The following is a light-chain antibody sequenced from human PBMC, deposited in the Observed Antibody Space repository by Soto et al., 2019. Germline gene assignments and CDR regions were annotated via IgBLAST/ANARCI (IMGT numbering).Light chain of an antibody. CDR1: QDVRSD. Sequence: DIQMTQSPSSLSASVGHTVTITCRASQDVRSDLGWYQHKPGKAPKRLIYAASRLQGGVPSRFSGRGSGTEFTLTIGSLQPEDSATYYCLQHDSFPYTFGQGNRLEI. CDR2: AAS. V-gene: IGKV1-17*01. J-gene: IGKJ2*01. CDR3: LQHDSFPYT.